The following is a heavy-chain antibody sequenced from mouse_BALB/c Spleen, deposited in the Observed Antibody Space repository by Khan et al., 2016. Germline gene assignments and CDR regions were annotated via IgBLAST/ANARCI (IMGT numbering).Heavy chain of an antibody. CDR1: GYTFSSYW. CDR2: ILPGSGST. V-gene: IGHV1-9*01. CDR3: ARSSWDFAY. J-gene: IGHJ3*01. Sequence: QVQLKQSGAELMKPGASVKISCKATGYTFSSYWIEWVKQRPGHGLEWIGEILPGSGSTNYNEKFKGKATFTADTSSNTAYMQLSSPTSEDSAVYYCARSSWDFAYWGQGTLVTVSA. D-gene: IGHD4-1*01.